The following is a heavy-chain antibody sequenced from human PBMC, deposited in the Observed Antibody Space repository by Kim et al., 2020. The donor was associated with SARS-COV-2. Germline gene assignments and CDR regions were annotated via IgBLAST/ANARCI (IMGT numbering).Heavy chain of an antibody. CDR1: GYTFTSYY. D-gene: IGHD3-16*01. Sequence: ASVKVSCEASGYTFTSYYMHWVRQAPGQGLEWMGLINPSGDTTTYAQKFQDRITMTRDTSKTTVYMELSSLISDDSAVYYCARGGTRSHTDNWGQGSLVIVSS. V-gene: IGHV1-46*01. J-gene: IGHJ4*02. CDR3: ARGGTRSHTDN. CDR2: INPSGDTT.